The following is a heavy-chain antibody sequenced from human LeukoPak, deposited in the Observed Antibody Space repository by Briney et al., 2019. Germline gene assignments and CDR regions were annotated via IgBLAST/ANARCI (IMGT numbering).Heavy chain of an antibody. CDR2: INPNSGGT. J-gene: IGHJ5*02. Sequence: ASVKVSCKASGYTFTGYYMHWVRQAPGQGLEWMGWINPNSGGTNYAQKFQGRVTMTRDTSISTAYMELSRLRSDDTAVYYCARECCSGGSCRTNWFDPWGQGTLATVSS. CDR1: GYTFTGYY. V-gene: IGHV1-2*02. D-gene: IGHD2-15*01. CDR3: ARECCSGGSCRTNWFDP.